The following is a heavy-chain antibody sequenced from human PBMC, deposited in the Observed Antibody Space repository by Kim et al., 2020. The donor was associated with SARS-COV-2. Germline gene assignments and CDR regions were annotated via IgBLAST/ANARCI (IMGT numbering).Heavy chain of an antibody. V-gene: IGHV3-49*03. CDR3: TREAGLVGAYFYFDY. Sequence: GGSLRLSCTASGFTFGDYAMSWFRQAPGKGLEWVGFIRSKAYGGTTEYAASVKGRFTISRDDSKSIAYLQMNSLKTEDTAVYYCTREAGLVGAYFYFDYWGQGTLVTVSS. J-gene: IGHJ4*02. D-gene: IGHD1-26*01. CDR2: IRSKAYGGTT. CDR1: GFTFGDYA.